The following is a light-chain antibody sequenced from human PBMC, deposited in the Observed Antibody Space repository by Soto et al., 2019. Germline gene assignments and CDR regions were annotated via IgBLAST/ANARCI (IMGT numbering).Light chain of an antibody. CDR3: QTWDNALWV. V-gene: IGLV4-69*01. CDR2: LNSDGSH. J-gene: IGLJ3*02. Sequence: QPVLTQSPSASASLGASVTLTCTLSSGHGSYAIAWHRQQPGKGPRFLMRLNSDGSHTKGDGIPDRFSGSSSGAERYLAISSLRSEDEADYYCQTWDNALWVFGGGTKLTVL. CDR1: SGHGSYA.